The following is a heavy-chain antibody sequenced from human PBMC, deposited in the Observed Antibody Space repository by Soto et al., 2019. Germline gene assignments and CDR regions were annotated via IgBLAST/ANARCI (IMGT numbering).Heavy chain of an antibody. CDR2: IRSKAYGGTT. D-gene: IGHD5-18*01. J-gene: IGHJ5*02. V-gene: IGHV3-49*01. CDR3: TRDLDTAMVTGSDWFDP. Sequence: GGSMRLSCTASGFAFGDYAMSWFRQAPGKGLEREGFIRSKAYGGTTEYTASVKGRITISRDDSKSIAYLQMNSMKTEDTAVYYCTRDLDTAMVTGSDWFDPWGQGT. CDR1: GFAFGDYA.